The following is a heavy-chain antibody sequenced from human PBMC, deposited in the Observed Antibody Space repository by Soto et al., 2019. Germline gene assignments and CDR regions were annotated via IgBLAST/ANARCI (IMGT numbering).Heavy chain of an antibody. CDR2: INHSGST. D-gene: IGHD1-26*01. J-gene: IGHJ3*02. CDR3: ARLRVVGATDAFDI. Sequence: SETLSLTCAFYGGSFSGYYWSLIRQPPGKGLEWIGEINHSGSTNYNPSLKSRVTISVDTSKNQFSLKLSSVTAADTAVYYCARLRVVGATDAFDIWGQGTMVTVSS. V-gene: IGHV4-34*01. CDR1: GGSFSGYY.